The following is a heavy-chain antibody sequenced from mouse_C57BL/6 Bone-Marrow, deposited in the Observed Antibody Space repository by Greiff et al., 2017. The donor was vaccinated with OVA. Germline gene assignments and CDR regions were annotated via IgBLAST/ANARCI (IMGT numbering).Heavy chain of an antibody. V-gene: IGHV8-12*01. CDR1: GFPLSPSGMG. Sequence: QVTLKESGPGILQSSQTLRLTCSFSGFPLSPSGMGVSWIRQPSGKGVEWLAYIYWDDDKRYNPSLKSRLTISKETSRNQVFLKITSVDTADTATYYCARRAAMDYWGQGTSVTVSS. J-gene: IGHJ4*01. CDR3: ARRAAMDY. CDR2: IYWDDDK.